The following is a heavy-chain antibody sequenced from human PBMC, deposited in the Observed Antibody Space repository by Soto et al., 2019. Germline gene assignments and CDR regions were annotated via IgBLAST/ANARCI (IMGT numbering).Heavy chain of an antibody. V-gene: IGHV4-39*01. CDR2: IYYSGST. CDR1: GGSISSSSYY. D-gene: IGHD6-13*01. J-gene: IGHJ4*02. Sequence: SETLSLTCTVSGGSISSSSYYWGWIRQPPGKGLEWIGSIYYSGSTYYNPSLKSRVTISVDTSKNQFSLKLSSVTAADTAVYYCASPRSSWHDSDYWGQGTLVTVSS. CDR3: ASPRSSWHDSDY.